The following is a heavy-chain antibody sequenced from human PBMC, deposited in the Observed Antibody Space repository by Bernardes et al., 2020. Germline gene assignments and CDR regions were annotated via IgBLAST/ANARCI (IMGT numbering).Heavy chain of an antibody. CDR1: GYSFTSYW. D-gene: IGHD3-22*01. V-gene: IGHV5-51*01. Sequence: GEALKIPCKGSGYSFTSYWIGWVRQMPGKGLEWMGINYPGDSDTRYSTSFQGQVTISDDKSISTAYLQWSSLKASDTAMYYCARRYYDSSGYPFIDYWGQGTLVTVSS. CDR3: ARRYYDSSGYPFIDY. CDR2: NYPGDSDT. J-gene: IGHJ4*02.